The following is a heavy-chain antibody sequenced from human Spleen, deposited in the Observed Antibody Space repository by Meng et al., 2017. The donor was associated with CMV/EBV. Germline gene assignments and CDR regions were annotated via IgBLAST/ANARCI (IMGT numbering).Heavy chain of an antibody. V-gene: IGHV4-34*01. D-gene: IGHD6-6*01. CDR3: ARVVGYSSSSGGFFDY. CDR2: INHSGST. J-gene: IGHJ4*02. Sequence: QLQLQQGGAGLLTPSETLSLTCAVYGGSFSGYYWSWIRQPPGKGLEWIGEINHSGSTNYNPSLKSRVTISVDTSKNQFSLKLSSVTAADTAVYYCARVVGYSSSSGGFFDYWGQGTLVTVSS. CDR1: GGSFSGYY.